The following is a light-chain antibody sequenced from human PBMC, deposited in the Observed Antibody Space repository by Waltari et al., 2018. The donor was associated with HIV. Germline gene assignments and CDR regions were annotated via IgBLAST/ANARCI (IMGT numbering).Light chain of an antibody. J-gene: IGLJ2*01. V-gene: IGLV1-40*01. CDR2: ESN. Sequence: SVLTHTPSVSRAPGQRVTIACTGTRSNIGAVLAAPSSQQIPGNAPKLLTYESNIRPSGVPDRFSGSKSGTSAPLAITGLPSEDEADYYCQSYDMSQCGSLVFGGGTKLTVL. CDR3: QSYDMSQCGSLV. CDR1: RSNIGAVLA.